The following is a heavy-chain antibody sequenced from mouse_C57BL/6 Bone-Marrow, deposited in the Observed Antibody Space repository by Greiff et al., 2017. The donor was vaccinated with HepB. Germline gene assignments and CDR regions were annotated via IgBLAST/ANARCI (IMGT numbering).Heavy chain of an antibody. CDR2: ISSGGSYT. Sequence: EVKLVESGGDLVKPGGSLTLSCAASGFTFSRYGMSWVRQTPDKRLEWVATISSGGSYTYYPDSVKGRFTISRSNAKNTLYLQMSSLKSEETAMYYCARYYYGSSWFAYWGQGTLVTVSA. D-gene: IGHD1-1*01. V-gene: IGHV5-6*01. CDR3: ARYYYGSSWFAY. CDR1: GFTFSRYG. J-gene: IGHJ3*01.